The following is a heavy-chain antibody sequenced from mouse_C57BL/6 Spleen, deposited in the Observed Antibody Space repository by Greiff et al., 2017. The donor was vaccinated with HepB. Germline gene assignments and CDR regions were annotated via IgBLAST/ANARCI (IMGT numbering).Heavy chain of an antibody. CDR1: GYTFTDYY. J-gene: IGHJ3*01. V-gene: IGHV1-75*01. CDR2: IFPGSGST. Sequence: QVQLQQSGPELVKPGASVKISCKASGYTFTDYYINWVKQRPGQGLEWIGWIFPGSGSTYYNEKFKGKATLTVDKSSSTAYMLLSSLTSEDSAVYFCARGIYYGYEWTWFAYWGQGTLVTVSA. CDR3: ARGIYYGYEWTWFAY. D-gene: IGHD2-2*01.